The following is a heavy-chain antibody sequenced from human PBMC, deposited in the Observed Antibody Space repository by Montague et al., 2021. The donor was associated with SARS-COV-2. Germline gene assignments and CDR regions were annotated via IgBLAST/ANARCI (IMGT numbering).Heavy chain of an antibody. D-gene: IGHD3-3*01. J-gene: IGHJ6*02. CDR1: GGSISSSSYY. CDR2: IYYSGST. V-gene: IGHV4-61*01. Sequence: SETLSLTYIVSGGSISSSSYYCSWIRQPPGKVLEWIGYIYYSGSTYYNPSLSSRVTISVDTSKNQFSLKLSSVTAADTAVYYCARDPWRITIFGVVTRYGMDVWGQGTTVTVSS. CDR3: ARDPWRITIFGVVTRYGMDV.